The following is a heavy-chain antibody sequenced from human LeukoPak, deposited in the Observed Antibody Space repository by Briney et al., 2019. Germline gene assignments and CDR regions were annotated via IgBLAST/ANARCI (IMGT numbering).Heavy chain of an antibody. D-gene: IGHD4-17*01. CDR2: IYYSGST. V-gene: IGHV4-31*03. J-gene: IGHJ4*02. CDR1: GGSIRSGGDY. Sequence: SETLSLTCTVSGGSIRSGGDYWNWIRQHPERGLEWIGYIYYSGSTYYNPSLKSRVTISVDTSKNQFSLKLSSVTAADTAVYYCARSFTVTTHIDYWGQGTLVTVSS. CDR3: ARSFTVTTHIDY.